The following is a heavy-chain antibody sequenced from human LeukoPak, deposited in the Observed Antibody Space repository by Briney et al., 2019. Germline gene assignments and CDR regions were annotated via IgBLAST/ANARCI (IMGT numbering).Heavy chain of an antibody. J-gene: IGHJ4*02. CDR1: GYTFTSYY. CDR2: INPSGGST. V-gene: IGHV1-46*01. Sequence: ASVKVSCKASGYTFTSYYMHWVRQAPGQGLEWMGIINPSGGSTSYAQKFQGRVTMTRDTSTSTVYVELSSLRSEDTAVYYCARGGAHDFWSGYYIRDKYYFDYWGQGTLVTVSS. D-gene: IGHD3-3*01. CDR3: ARGGAHDFWSGYYIRDKYYFDY.